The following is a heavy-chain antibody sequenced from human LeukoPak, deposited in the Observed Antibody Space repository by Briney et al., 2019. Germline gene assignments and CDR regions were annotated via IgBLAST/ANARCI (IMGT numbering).Heavy chain of an antibody. V-gene: IGHV3-7*01. CDR1: GFTFSGYW. CDR2: IKQDGSEK. Sequence: PGGSLRLSCAASGFTFSGYWMSWVRQAPGKGLEWVANIKQDGSEKYYVDSVKGRFTISRDNAKNSLYLQMNSLRAEDTAVYYCARASLFFQHWGQGTLVTVSS. J-gene: IGHJ1*01. CDR3: ARASLFFQH.